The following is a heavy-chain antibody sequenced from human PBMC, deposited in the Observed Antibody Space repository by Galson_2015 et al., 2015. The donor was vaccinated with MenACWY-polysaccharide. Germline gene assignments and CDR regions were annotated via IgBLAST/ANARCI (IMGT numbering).Heavy chain of an antibody. J-gene: IGHJ4*02. CDR3: ARDRVDVPVIDAHPIFDY. D-gene: IGHD2-2*01. V-gene: IGHV3-74*01. CDR2: INSDASII. Sequence: SLRLSCAASGFTFSSHWMHWVRHAPGEGREWVSRINSDASIINYAHNVKGRFTISRDNAKKTLYIEMNSLRAEDTAIYFCARDRVDVPVIDAHPIFDYWGQGVLVTVSS. CDR1: GFTFSSHW.